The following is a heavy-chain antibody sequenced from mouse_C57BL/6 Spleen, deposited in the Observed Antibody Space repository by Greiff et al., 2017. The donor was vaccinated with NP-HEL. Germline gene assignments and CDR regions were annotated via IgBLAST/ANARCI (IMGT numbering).Heavy chain of an antibody. D-gene: IGHD4-1*01. V-gene: IGHV1-72*01. Sequence: QVQLQQPGAELVKPGASVKLSCKASGYTFTSYWMHWVKQRPGRGLEWIGRIDPNSGGTKYNEKFKSKATLTVDKPSSTAYMQLSSLTSEDSAVYYCASERGLTGTIYFDYWGQGTTLTVSS. CDR3: ASERGLTGTIYFDY. CDR1: GYTFTSYW. CDR2: IDPNSGGT. J-gene: IGHJ2*01.